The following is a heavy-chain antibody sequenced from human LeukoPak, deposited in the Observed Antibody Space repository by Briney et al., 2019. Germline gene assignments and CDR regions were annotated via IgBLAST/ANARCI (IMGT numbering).Heavy chain of an antibody. CDR2: LGVSVSGYGGST. V-gene: IGHV3-23*01. D-gene: IGHD3-22*01. CDR3: AKDQTFRSSGHYTDFDY. CDR1: GFTFSRYA. J-gene: IGHJ4*02. Sequence: GGSLRLSCAASGFTFSRYAMSWVRQAPGKGLEWVSALGVSVSGYGGSTYYADSVKGRFTISRDNSKNTLYLQMNSLRAEDTAVYYCAKDQTFRSSGHYTDFDYWGQGALVTVSS.